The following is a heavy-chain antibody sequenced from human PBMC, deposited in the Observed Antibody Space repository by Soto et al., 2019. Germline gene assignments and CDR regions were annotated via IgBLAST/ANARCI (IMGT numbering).Heavy chain of an antibody. J-gene: IGHJ4*02. V-gene: IGHV3-74*01. CDR1: GFTLSDYW. Sequence: EVQLVESGGALVQPGGSLRLSCAASGFTLSDYWMHWVRQVPGTGRVWVSRISNDGSGTSYADFVKGRFTISKDDAKNTVYLLMNSLSAEDTAVYYCATLQLAGPDYWGQGTLVTVSS. CDR2: ISNDGSGT. D-gene: IGHD6-19*01. CDR3: ATLQLAGPDY.